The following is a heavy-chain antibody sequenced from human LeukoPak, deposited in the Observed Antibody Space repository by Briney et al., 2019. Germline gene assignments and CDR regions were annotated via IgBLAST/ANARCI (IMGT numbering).Heavy chain of an antibody. D-gene: IGHD2-15*01. CDR1: GGFISSNY. J-gene: IGHJ4*02. CDR2: IYYSGST. CDR3: ARDGVYCSGGSCYSTLDY. V-gene: IGHV4-59*01. Sequence: SETLSLTCTVSGGFISSNYWSWLRQPPGKGLEWIGYIYYSGSTNYNPSLKSRVTISVDTSKNQFSLKLSSVTAADTAVYYCARDGVYCSGGSCYSTLDYWGQGTLVTVSS.